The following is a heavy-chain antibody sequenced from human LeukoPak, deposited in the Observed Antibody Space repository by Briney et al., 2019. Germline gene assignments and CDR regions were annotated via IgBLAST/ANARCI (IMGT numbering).Heavy chain of an antibody. CDR2: IYTSGST. CDR1: GGSISSAAYY. D-gene: IGHD7-27*01. Sequence: SETLSLTCIVSGGSISSAAYYWTWIRQPAGKGLEWIGRIYTSGSTNYNPSLKSRVTMSVDTSKNQFSLKLSSVTAADTAVYYCARYMTPNGDFDYWGQGTLVTVSS. V-gene: IGHV4-61*02. CDR3: ARYMTPNGDFDY. J-gene: IGHJ4*02.